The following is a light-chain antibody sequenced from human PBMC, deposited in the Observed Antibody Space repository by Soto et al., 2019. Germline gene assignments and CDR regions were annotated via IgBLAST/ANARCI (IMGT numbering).Light chain of an antibody. V-gene: IGKV1-5*01. CDR2: YAS. CDR3: QQYNTYWT. Sequence: DVQMTQSPSTLSASVGDRVTLTCRASQSISTWLAWYQQKPGKAPKLLIYYASSLESGVPSRFSGSGSGTEFTLTISRLQPDDFATYYCQQYNTYWTFGQGTKV. CDR1: QSISTW. J-gene: IGKJ1*01.